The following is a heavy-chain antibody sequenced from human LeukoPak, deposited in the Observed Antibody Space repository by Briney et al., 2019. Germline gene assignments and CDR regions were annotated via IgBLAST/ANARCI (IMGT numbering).Heavy chain of an antibody. CDR2: IYYSGST. Sequence: PSETLSLTCTVSGGSISSDSYYWAWIRQPPGTGLEWIASIYYSGSTYYNPSLKSRVTISVDTSRNQFSLKLSSVTAADTAVYYCASLAVAGLSEGYWGQGTQVIVSS. J-gene: IGHJ4*02. CDR1: GGSISSDSYY. D-gene: IGHD6-19*01. V-gene: IGHV4-39*01. CDR3: ASLAVAGLSEGY.